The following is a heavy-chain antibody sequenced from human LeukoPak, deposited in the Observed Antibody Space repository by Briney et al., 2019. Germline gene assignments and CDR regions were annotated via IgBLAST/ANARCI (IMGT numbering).Heavy chain of an antibody. CDR3: ARHRGYGGDYDY. J-gene: IGHJ4*02. V-gene: IGHV5-51*01. D-gene: IGHD2-21*02. Sequence: GESLKISCKGSGYTFHNYWIAWVRQMPGKGLEWMGIIYPDDSDARYSPSFQGQVSISADKSITTAYLQWSRLKASDTAMYYCARHRGYGGDYDYWGQGTLVTVSS. CDR2: IYPDDSDA. CDR1: GYTFHNYW.